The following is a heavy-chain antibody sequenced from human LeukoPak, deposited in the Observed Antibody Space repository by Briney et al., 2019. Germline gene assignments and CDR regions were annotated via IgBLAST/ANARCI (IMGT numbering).Heavy chain of an antibody. CDR1: GFTFSSYG. CDR3: ARHSGIAVAGAFDY. CDR2: ISGSGDST. J-gene: IGHJ4*02. Sequence: GGSLRLSCAASGFTFSSYGMSWVRQAPGKGLEWVSDISGSGDSTYYADSVKGRFTISRDNSKNTLYLQMNSLRAEDTAVYYCARHSGIAVAGAFDYWGQGTLVTVSS. D-gene: IGHD6-19*01. V-gene: IGHV3-23*01.